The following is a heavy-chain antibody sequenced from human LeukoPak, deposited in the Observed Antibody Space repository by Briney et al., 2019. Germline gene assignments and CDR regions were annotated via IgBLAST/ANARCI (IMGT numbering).Heavy chain of an antibody. CDR2: INPNSGGT. J-gene: IGHJ4*02. Sequence: GASVKVSCKASGYTFTNYDINWVRRATGQGLEWMGRINPNSGGTNYAQKFQGRVTMTRDTSISTAYMELSRLRSDDTAVYYCARDQSLASYYDFWSGYYTRDPFFDYWGQGTLVTVSS. CDR1: GYTFTNYD. CDR3: ARDQSLASYYDFWSGYYTRDPFFDY. V-gene: IGHV1-2*06. D-gene: IGHD3-3*01.